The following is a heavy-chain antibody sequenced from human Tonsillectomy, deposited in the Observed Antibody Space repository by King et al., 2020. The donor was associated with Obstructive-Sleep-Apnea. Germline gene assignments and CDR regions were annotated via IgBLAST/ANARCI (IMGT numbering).Heavy chain of an antibody. V-gene: IGHV3-53*04. CDR1: GFIVSDNY. J-gene: IGHJ2*01. Sequence: VQLVESGGGLVQPGGSLRLSCAASGFIVSDNYVAWVRQAPGKGLDWVSMTYSGGNTYYADSVKGRFTSSRHDSENTLYLQMNGLTPEDTAVYFCARRRYGGNPGLDWFFDLWGRGTLVIVSS. CDR3: ARRRYGGNPGLDWFFDL. D-gene: IGHD4-23*01. CDR2: TYSGGNT.